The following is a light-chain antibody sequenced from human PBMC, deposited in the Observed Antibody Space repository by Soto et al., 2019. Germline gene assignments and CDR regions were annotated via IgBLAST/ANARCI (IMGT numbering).Light chain of an antibody. V-gene: IGLV2-14*03. CDR2: DVT. J-gene: IGLJ2*01. CDR3: SSYTTRVALGVR. Sequence: QSALTQPASVSGSPGQSITISCTGTSTEVGSYNYVCWFQQYPGKAPKLKIYDVTNRPSGVSNRFSGSKSGTTASLTISGLQPEDEADYYCSSYTTRVALGVRFGGGTKVTVL. CDR1: STEVGSYNY.